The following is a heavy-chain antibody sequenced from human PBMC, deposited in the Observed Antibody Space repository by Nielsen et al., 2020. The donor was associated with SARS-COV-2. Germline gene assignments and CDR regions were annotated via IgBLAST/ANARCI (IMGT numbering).Heavy chain of an antibody. CDR3: ARPRQKFSSGYPDY. CDR2: ISSSSSTI. J-gene: IGHJ4*02. Sequence: GESLKISCAASGFTFSNYGMSWVRQAPGKGLEWVSYISSSSSTIYYADSVKGRFTISRDNAKNSLYLQMNSLRDEDTAVYYCARPRQKFSSGYPDYWGQGTLVTVSS. CDR1: GFTFSNYG. D-gene: IGHD6-19*01. V-gene: IGHV3-48*02.